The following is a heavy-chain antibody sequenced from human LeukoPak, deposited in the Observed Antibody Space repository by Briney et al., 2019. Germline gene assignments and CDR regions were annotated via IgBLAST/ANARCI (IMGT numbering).Heavy chain of an antibody. D-gene: IGHD3-22*01. V-gene: IGHV4-59*01. CDR1: GGSISSYY. Sequence: SETLSLTCTVSGGSISSYYWSWIRQPPGKGLEWIGYIYYSGSTNYNPSLKSRVTISVDTSKNQFSLKLSSVTAADTAVYYCARSDSSGYYSGFWYFDLWGRGTLVTVSS. J-gene: IGHJ2*01. CDR2: IYYSGST. CDR3: ARSDSSGYYSGFWYFDL.